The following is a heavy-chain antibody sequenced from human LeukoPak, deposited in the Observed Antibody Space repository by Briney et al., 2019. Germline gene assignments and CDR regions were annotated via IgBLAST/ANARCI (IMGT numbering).Heavy chain of an antibody. Sequence: GSLRLSCAASGFTVSSNYMSWVRQAPGKGLEWVSVIYSGGTIYYADTVKGRFTISRDHSKDMLYLQMNSLRAEDTAVYYCARGLISRDGYNSFYFDYWGQGTLVTVSS. J-gene: IGHJ4*02. D-gene: IGHD5-24*01. CDR1: GFTVSSNY. CDR3: ARGLISRDGYNSFYFDY. V-gene: IGHV3-66*01. CDR2: IYSGGTI.